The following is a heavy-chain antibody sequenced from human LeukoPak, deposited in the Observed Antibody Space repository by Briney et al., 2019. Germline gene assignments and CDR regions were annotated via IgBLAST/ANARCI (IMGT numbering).Heavy chain of an antibody. J-gene: IGHJ6*03. CDR1: GGSISSSSYY. CDR3: AIPSARIAAAATHYYYMDV. V-gene: IGHV4-39*01. Sequence: SETLSLTCTVSGGSISSSSYYWGWIRQPPGKGLEWIGSIYYSGSTYYNPSLKSRVTISVDTSKNQFSLKLSSVTAADTAVYYCAIPSARIAAAATHYYYMDVWGKGTTVTVSS. D-gene: IGHD6-13*01. CDR2: IYYSGST.